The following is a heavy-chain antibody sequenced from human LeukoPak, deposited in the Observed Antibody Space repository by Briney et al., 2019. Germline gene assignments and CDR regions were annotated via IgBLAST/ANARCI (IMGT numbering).Heavy chain of an antibody. V-gene: IGHV4-61*02. D-gene: IGHD6-19*01. Sequence: SETLSLTCTVSGGSISSGSYYWSWIRQPAGKGLEWIGRIYTSGSTNYNPSLKSRVTISVDTSKNQFSLKLSSVTAADTAVYYCARRGSIAVAGIGGVFDYWGQGTLVTVSS. CDR2: IYTSGST. CDR3: ARRGSIAVAGIGGVFDY. CDR1: GGSISSGSYY. J-gene: IGHJ4*02.